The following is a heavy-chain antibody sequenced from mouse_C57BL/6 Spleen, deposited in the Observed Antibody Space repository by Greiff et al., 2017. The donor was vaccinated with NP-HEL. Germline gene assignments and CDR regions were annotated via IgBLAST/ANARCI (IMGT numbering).Heavy chain of an antibody. CDR2: IYPGNSVT. CDR1: GYTFTSYW. J-gene: IGHJ3*01. CDR3: TRDYGSSYPFAY. V-gene: IGHV1-5*01. D-gene: IGHD1-1*01. Sequence: VQLQQSGTVLARPGASVKMSCKTSGYTFTSYWLHWVKQRPGQGLEWIGAIYPGNSVTSYNQKFKGKAKLTAVTYASTAYMELISLTNEDSAVYYCTRDYGSSYPFAYWGQGTLVTVSA.